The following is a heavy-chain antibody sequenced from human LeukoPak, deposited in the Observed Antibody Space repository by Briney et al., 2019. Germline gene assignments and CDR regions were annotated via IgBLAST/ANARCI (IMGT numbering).Heavy chain of an antibody. Sequence: GASVKVSCKASGGTFSSYAISWVRQAPGQGLEWMGGIIPIFGTANFAQKFQGRVTITADESTSTAYMELSSLRSEDTAVYYCARANYGDYPLGPWGQGTLVTVSS. CDR1: GGTFSSYA. CDR2: IIPIFGTA. J-gene: IGHJ5*02. D-gene: IGHD4-17*01. V-gene: IGHV1-69*13. CDR3: ARANYGDYPLGP.